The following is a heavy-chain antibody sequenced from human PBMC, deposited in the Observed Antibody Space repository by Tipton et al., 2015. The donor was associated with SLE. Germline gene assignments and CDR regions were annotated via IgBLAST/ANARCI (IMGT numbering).Heavy chain of an antibody. CDR2: ILYDGNNQ. J-gene: IGHJ4*01. V-gene: IGHV3-30*02. CDR1: GFLFSTYG. CDR3: ARGAKERITLVRVRPYYFDY. Sequence: SLRLSCAASGFLFSTYGMHWVRQTPGKGLGWVAFILYDGNNQQYADSVKGRFTISRDDYKSMVDLQMHSLRDEDTAVYYCARGAKERITLVRVRPYYFDYWGQGSLVTVSS. D-gene: IGHD3-10*01.